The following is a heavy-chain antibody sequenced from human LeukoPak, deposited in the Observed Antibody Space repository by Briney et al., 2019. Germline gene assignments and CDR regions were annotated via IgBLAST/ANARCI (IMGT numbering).Heavy chain of an antibody. J-gene: IGHJ3*02. CDR2: INPSGGST. CDR3: ARDRGSGSYRGALDI. V-gene: IGHV1-46*01. CDR1: GYTFTAYY. D-gene: IGHD3-10*01. Sequence: GASVKVSCKASGYTFTAYYIHWVRQAPGQGLEWMGIINPSGGSTSYAQKFQGRVTMTRDTSTSTVYMELSSLRSEDTAVYYCARDRGSGSYRGALDIWGQGTMVTVSS.